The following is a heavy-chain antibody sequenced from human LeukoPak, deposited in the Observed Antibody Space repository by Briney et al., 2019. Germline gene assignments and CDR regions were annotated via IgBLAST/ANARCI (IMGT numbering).Heavy chain of an antibody. CDR2: IYYSGST. J-gene: IGHJ4*02. CDR3: ARGGGLRYFDWLLDY. Sequence: SETLSLTCTVSGGSISSYYWSWIRQPPGKGLEWIGYIYYSGSTNYNPSLKSRVTISVDTSKNQFSLKLSSVTAADTAVYYCARGGGLRYFDWLLDYWGQGTLVTVSS. V-gene: IGHV4-59*01. CDR1: GGSISSYY. D-gene: IGHD3-9*01.